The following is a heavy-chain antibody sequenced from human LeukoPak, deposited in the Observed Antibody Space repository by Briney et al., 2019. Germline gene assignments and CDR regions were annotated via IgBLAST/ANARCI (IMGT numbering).Heavy chain of an antibody. D-gene: IGHD4-17*01. CDR2: IYYSGST. CDR3: ARARRDYGDYGYYFDY. Sequence: PSETLSLTCAVYGGSFSGYYWSWIRQPPGKGLEWIGYIYYSGSTNYNPSLKSRVTISVDTSKNQFSLKLSSVTAADTAVYYCARARRDYGDYGYYFDYWGQGTLVTVSS. CDR1: GGSFSGYY. V-gene: IGHV4-59*01. J-gene: IGHJ4*02.